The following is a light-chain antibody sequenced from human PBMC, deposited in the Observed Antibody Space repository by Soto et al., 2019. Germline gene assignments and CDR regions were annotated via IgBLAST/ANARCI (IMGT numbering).Light chain of an antibody. V-gene: IGKV1-33*01. Sequence: IQMTQSPSSLSASVGDRVTITCRASQGSRNDVGWYQQKPGKAPKLLIYAVSSLKTGVPSRFSGSGSGTHYTFTISSLQPEDIATYYCQHYDSLRLTFGGGTKVDIK. CDR3: QHYDSLRLT. CDR1: QGSRND. CDR2: AVS. J-gene: IGKJ4*01.